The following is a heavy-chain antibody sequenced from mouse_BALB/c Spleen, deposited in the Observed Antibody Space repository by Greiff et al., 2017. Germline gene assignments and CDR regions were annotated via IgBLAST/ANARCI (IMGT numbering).Heavy chain of an antibody. CDR3: ARRLGSSYFDY. Sequence: EVQVVESGGGLVQPGGSLKLSCAASGFTFSSYTMSWVRQTPEKRLEWVAYISNGGGSTYYPDTVKGRFTISRDNAKNTLYLQMSSLKSEDTAMYYCARRLGSSYFDYWGQGTTLTVSS. CDR1: GFTFSSYT. CDR2: ISNGGGST. V-gene: IGHV5-12-2*01. J-gene: IGHJ2*01. D-gene: IGHD1-1*01.